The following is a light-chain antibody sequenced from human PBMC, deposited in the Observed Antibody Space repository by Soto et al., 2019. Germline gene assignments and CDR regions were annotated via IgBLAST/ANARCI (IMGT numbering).Light chain of an antibody. CDR3: SSYAGSYTLV. J-gene: IGLJ2*01. CDR1: SSDVGGYNY. CDR2: DVT. Sequence: QSALTQPRSVSGSPGQSVTISCTGTSSDVGGYNYVSWYQQHPGKAPKLMIYDVTKRPSGVPDRFSGSKSGNTASLTISGHRAEDEADYYCSSYAGSYTLVFGGGTKLTVL. V-gene: IGLV2-11*01.